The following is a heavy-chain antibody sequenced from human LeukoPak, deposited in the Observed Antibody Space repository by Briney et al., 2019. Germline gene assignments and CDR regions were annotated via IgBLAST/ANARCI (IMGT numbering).Heavy chain of an antibody. Sequence: GGSLRLSCAASGFTFSSYEMNWVRQAPGKGLEWVSYITSSGSTICYADSVRGRFIISRDNAKNSLYLQMSSLRAGDTAVYYCARGGYCTDGVCDLDYWGQGTLVTVSS. V-gene: IGHV3-48*03. CDR2: ITSSGSTI. CDR1: GFTFSSYE. J-gene: IGHJ4*02. D-gene: IGHD2-8*01. CDR3: ARGGYCTDGVCDLDY.